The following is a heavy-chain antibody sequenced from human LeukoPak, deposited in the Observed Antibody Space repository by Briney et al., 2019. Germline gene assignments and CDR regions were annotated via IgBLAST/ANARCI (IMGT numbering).Heavy chain of an antibody. CDR3: AKKRYEDGTSSPRYLDV. J-gene: IGHJ6*02. CDR2: ISGSGYTT. V-gene: IGHV3-23*01. D-gene: IGHD1-1*01. Sequence: PGGSLRLSCAASGFTFTSFAMNWARQAPGKGLEWVSVISGSGYTTHYADSVKGRFTISRDNFKNTLYLQMNSLRGEDTAVYYCAKKRYEDGTSSPRYLDVWGQGTTVTVSS. CDR1: GFTFTSFA.